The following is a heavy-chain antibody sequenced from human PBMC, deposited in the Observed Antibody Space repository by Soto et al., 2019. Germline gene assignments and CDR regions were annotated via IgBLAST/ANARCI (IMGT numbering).Heavy chain of an antibody. CDR3: VRAGHVPGALVDY. J-gene: IGHJ4*02. CDR1: GFTFSNYS. V-gene: IGHV3-48*02. Sequence: EVQLVQSGGGLVQPGGSLRLSCAASGFTFSNYSMNWFRQSPAMGLEWVSYITGSRSTIYYAASVRGRFTISRDNARSSLYLQMNSLRDEDTAVYYCVRAGHVPGALVDYWGQGNLVIVSS. D-gene: IGHD2-2*01. CDR2: ITGSRSTI.